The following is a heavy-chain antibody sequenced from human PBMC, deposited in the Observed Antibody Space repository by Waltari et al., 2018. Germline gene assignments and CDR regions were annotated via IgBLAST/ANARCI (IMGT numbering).Heavy chain of an antibody. D-gene: IGHD4-17*01. CDR3: ARATGPGQEILL. V-gene: IGHV1-2*06. CDR2: INPNSGGT. CDR1: GYTFTGYY. J-gene: IGHJ2*01. Sequence: QVQLVQSGAEVKKPGASVKVSCKASGYTFTGYYMHWVRQAPGQGLEWMGRINPNSGGTNYAQKFKVRGTMTRDTSISTAYMELSRLRSDDTAVYYCARATGPGQEILLWGRGTLVTVSS.